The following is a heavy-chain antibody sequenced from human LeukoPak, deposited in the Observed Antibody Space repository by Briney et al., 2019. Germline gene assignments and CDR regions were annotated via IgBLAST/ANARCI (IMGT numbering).Heavy chain of an antibody. V-gene: IGHV4-59*08. CDR2: IYYSGST. J-gene: IGHJ1*01. Sequence: SETLSLTCTVSGGSISSYYWSWIRQPPGKGLEWIGYIYYSGSTYYNPLLKSRVTISVDTSKNQFSLKLSSVTAADTAVYYCARHDYGDYGNFQHWGQGTLVTVSS. CDR1: GGSISSYY. D-gene: IGHD4-17*01. CDR3: ARHDYGDYGNFQH.